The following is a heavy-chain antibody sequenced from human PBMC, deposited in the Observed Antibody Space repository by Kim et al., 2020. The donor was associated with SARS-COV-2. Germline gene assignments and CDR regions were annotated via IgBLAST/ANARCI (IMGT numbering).Heavy chain of an antibody. J-gene: IGHJ3*02. CDR1: GFTFSSYS. Sequence: GGSLRLSCAASGFTFSSYSMNWVRQAPGKGLEWVSSISSSSSYIYYADSVKGRFTISRDNAKNSLYLQMNNLRAEDTAVYYCARDRVPYYYDSSGYRNNDAFDIWGQGTMVTVSS. V-gene: IGHV3-21*01. CDR2: ISSSSSYI. CDR3: ARDRVPYYYDSSGYRNNDAFDI. D-gene: IGHD3-22*01.